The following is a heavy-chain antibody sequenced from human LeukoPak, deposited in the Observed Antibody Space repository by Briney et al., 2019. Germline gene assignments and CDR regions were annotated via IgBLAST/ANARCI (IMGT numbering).Heavy chain of an antibody. J-gene: IGHJ4*02. D-gene: IGHD6-19*01. CDR2: IYYSGST. CDR3: ARTRGWSSTDEPYYFDY. Sequence: SSETLSLTCTVSGGSISSYYWSWIRQAPGKGLEWIGYIYYSGSTNYNPSLKSRVTISVDTSKNQFSLKLSSVTAADTAVYYCARTRGWSSTDEPYYFDYWGQGTLVTVSS. CDR1: GGSISSYY. V-gene: IGHV4-59*08.